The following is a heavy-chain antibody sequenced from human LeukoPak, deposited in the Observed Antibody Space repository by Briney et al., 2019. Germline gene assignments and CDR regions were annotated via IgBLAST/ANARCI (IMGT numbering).Heavy chain of an antibody. D-gene: IGHD3-22*01. V-gene: IGHV3-53*01. J-gene: IGHJ4*02. CDR3: ARGMIAVATPFDY. CDR2: IYSGGST. Sequence: PGGSLRLSCAASGFTVSSNYMSWVRQAPGKGLEWVSVIYSGGSTYYADSVKGRFTISRDNSKNTLYPQMNSLRAEDTAVYYCARGMIAVATPFDYWGQGTLVTVSS. CDR1: GFTVSSNY.